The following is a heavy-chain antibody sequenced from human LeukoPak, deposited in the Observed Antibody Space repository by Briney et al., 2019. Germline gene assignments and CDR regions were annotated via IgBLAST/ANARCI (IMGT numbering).Heavy chain of an antibody. CDR3: AKSTIFGVVILDY. CDR2: ISGSGGST. D-gene: IGHD3-3*01. J-gene: IGHJ4*02. V-gene: IGHV3-23*01. Sequence: SGGSLRLSCAASGFTFSNFAMSWVRQAPGKGLEWVSAISGSGGSTYYADSVKGRFTISRDNSKNTLYLQMNSLRAEDTAVYYCAKSTIFGVVILDYWGQGTLVTVSS. CDR1: GFTFSNFA.